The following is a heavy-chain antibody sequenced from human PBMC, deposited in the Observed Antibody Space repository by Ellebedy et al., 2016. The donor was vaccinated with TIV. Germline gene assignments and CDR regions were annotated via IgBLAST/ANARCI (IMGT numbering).Heavy chain of an antibody. D-gene: IGHD6-19*01. CDR3: ARGMGSSGWFANFDY. V-gene: IGHV4-34*01. CDR2: INHSGST. CDR1: GESIRTVGYY. Sequence: SETLSLTXSVSGESIRTVGYYWSWIRQPPGKGLEWIGEINHSGSTNYNLSLKSRVTKSVDTSKNQFSLKLSSVTAADTAVYYCARGMGSSGWFANFDYWGQGTLVTVSS. J-gene: IGHJ4*02.